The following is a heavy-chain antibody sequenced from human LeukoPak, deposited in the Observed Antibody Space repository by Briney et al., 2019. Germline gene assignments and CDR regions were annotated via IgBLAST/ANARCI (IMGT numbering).Heavy chain of an antibody. V-gene: IGHV3-23*01. D-gene: IGHD1-1*01. CDR3: ARTTEAHSWRTRYYDYYMDV. J-gene: IGHJ6*03. CDR1: GFTFSSYA. Sequence: GGSLRLSCAASGFTFSSYAMSWVRQAPGKGLEWVSAISGSGGSTYYADSVKGRFTISRDNSKNTLYLQMNSLGAEDTAVYYCARTTEAHSWRTRYYDYYMDVWGKGTTVTVSS. CDR2: ISGSGGST.